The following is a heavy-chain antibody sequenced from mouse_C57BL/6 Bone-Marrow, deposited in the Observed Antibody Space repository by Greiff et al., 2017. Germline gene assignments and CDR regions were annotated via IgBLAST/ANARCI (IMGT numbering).Heavy chain of an antibody. J-gene: IGHJ3*01. D-gene: IGHD2-5*01. Sequence: EVMLVESGGGLVKPGGSLKLSCAASGFPFSDYGMHWVRQAPEKGLEWVAYISSGSSTIYYADTVKGRFTISRDNAKNTLFLQMTSLRSEDTAMYYCAVAYYSNYVPWFAYWGQGTLVTVSA. V-gene: IGHV5-17*01. CDR2: ISSGSSTI. CDR3: AVAYYSNYVPWFAY. CDR1: GFPFSDYG.